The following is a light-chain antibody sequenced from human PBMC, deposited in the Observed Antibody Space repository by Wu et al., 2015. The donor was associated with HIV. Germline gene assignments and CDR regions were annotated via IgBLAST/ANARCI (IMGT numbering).Light chain of an antibody. CDR2: IAS. Sequence: DIQMSQSPSSLSASVGDSVTITCRASQTISNSLNWYQHKPGQAPKLLIYIASTLESGVPSRFSGFGSGTEFTLTITNLQPEDFGLYYCQQSYMSPLSFGGGTKVEIK. J-gene: IGKJ4*01. CDR3: QQSYMSPLS. CDR1: QTISNS. V-gene: IGKV1-39*01.